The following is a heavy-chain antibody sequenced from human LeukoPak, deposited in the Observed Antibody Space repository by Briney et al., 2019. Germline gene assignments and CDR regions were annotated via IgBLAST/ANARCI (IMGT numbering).Heavy chain of an antibody. CDR3: AKSVRGVIITLDY. D-gene: IGHD3-10*01. V-gene: IGHV3-23*01. J-gene: IGHJ4*02. Sequence: GGSLRLSCAASGFDFSRYSMSWVRQAPGKGLEWVSAISGSGGSTYYADSVKGRFTISRDNSKNTLYLQMNSLRAEDTAVYYCAKSVRGVIITLDYWGQGTLVTVSS. CDR1: GFDFSRYS. CDR2: ISGSGGST.